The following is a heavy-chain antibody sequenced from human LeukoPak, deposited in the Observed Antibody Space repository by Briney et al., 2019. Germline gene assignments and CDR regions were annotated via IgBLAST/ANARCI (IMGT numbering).Heavy chain of an antibody. CDR1: GFTFSNYG. J-gene: IGHJ6*03. CDR2: ISYDGSNK. Sequence: GRSLRLSCAASGFTFSNYGMHWVRQAPGRGLEWVAFISYDGSNKYYADSVRGRFTISRDNAENSLYLQMNSLRDEDTAVYYCARDPYSGGYGAYYYYYMDVWGKGTTVTVSS. V-gene: IGHV3-30*03. D-gene: IGHD6-19*01. CDR3: ARDPYSGGYGAYYYYYMDV.